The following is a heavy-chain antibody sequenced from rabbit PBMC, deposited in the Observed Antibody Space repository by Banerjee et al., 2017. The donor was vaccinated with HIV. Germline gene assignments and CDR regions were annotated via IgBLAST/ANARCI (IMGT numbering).Heavy chain of an antibody. Sequence: QEQLKESGGGLVQPGGSLKLSCKASGFTISNYYYVCWVRQAPGKGLEWIACIDTGSSGSTYYASWVNGRFTISKTSSTTVTLQMTSLTAADTATYFCARGVYGMSNAHGLYNYYFNLWGPGTLVTVS. J-gene: IGHJ4*01. CDR1: GFTISNYYY. CDR3: ARGVYGMSNAHGLYNYYFNL. D-gene: IGHD5-1*01. V-gene: IGHV1S45*01. CDR2: IDTGSSGST.